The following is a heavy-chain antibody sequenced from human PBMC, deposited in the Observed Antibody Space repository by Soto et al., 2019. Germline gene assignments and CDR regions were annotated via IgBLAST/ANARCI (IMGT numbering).Heavy chain of an antibody. CDR3: ARDLGSGSSKRYYYYYGMDV. J-gene: IGHJ6*02. CDR2: IYTSGST. Sequence: LSLTCTVSGGSISSYYWSWIRQPAGKGLEWIGRIYTSGSTNYNPSLKSRVTMSVDTSKNQFSLKLSSVTAADTAVYYCARDLGSGSSKRYYYYYGMDVWGQGTTVTVSS. CDR1: GGSISSYY. V-gene: IGHV4-4*07. D-gene: IGHD3-10*01.